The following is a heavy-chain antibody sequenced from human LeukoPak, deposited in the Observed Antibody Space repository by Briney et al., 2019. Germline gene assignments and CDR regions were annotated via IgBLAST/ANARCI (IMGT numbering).Heavy chain of an antibody. Sequence: GESLKISCKGSGYSFTSYWIGWVRQMPGKGLEWMGIIYPGDSDTRYSPSFQGQVTISADKSISTAYLQWSSLKASDTAMYYRASYTMVRGVRRGAFDIWGQGTKVTVSS. CDR2: IYPGDSDT. CDR3: ASYTMVRGVRRGAFDI. D-gene: IGHD3-10*01. J-gene: IGHJ3*02. CDR1: GYSFTSYW. V-gene: IGHV5-51*01.